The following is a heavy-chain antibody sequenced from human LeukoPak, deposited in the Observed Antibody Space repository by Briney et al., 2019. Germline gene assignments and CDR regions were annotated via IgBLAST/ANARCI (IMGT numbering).Heavy chain of an antibody. V-gene: IGHV4-38-2*02. CDR3: ARAYSSSWYFNWFDP. CDR1: GYSISSGYF. J-gene: IGHJ5*02. CDR2: IYNSGST. D-gene: IGHD6-13*01. Sequence: PSETLSLTCTVSGYSISSGYFWGWIRQPPGKGLEWIGTIYNSGSTYYNASLESRVTISVDTSKNQFSLKLSSVTAADTAVYYCARAYSSSWYFNWFDPWGQGTLVTVSS.